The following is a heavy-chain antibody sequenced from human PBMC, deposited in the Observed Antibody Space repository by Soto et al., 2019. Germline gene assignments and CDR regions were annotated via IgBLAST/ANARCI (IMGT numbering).Heavy chain of an antibody. CDR3: ARHVYDDILTGYPCYYYYCMDV. J-gene: IGHJ6*01. CDR2: IYPGDSDT. D-gene: IGHD3-9*01. CDR1: GYSFTSYW. V-gene: IGHV5-51*01. Sequence: GESLKISCKGSGYSFTSYWIGWVRQMPGKGLEWMVIIYPGDSDTRYSPSFQGQVTISADKSISTAYMQWSSMEPSDTAMYYCARHVYDDILTGYPCYYYYCMDVGGQGTTVHVTS.